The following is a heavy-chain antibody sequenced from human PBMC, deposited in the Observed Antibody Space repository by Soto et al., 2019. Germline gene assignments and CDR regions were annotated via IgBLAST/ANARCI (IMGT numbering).Heavy chain of an antibody. CDR2: INHSGST. J-gene: IGHJ6*03. D-gene: IGHD4-4*01. V-gene: IGHV4-34*01. Sequence: SETLSLTCAVYGGSFSGYYWSWIRQPPGKGLEWIGEINHSGSTNYNPSLKSRVTISVDTSKNQFSLKLSSVTAADTAVYYCARLTTTYYYYMDVWGKGTTVTVS. CDR3: ARLTTTYYYYMDV. CDR1: GGSFSGYY.